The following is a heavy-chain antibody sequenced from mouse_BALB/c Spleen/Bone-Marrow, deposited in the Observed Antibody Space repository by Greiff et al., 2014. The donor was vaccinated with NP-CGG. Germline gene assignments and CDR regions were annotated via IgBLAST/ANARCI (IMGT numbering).Heavy chain of an antibody. CDR3: AAYYFVSSYGFAY. CDR2: IDPASGNT. J-gene: IGHJ3*01. Sequence: VQLQQSGAELVKPGASVKLSCTASGFNIKDTYMHWVKQRPEQGLEWIGRIDPASGNTKFDPKFQGKATIASDTSSNTAYLQLSSLTSEDTAVYYCAAYYFVSSYGFAYWGAGTLVTVSA. D-gene: IGHD1-1*01. V-gene: IGHV14-3*02. CDR1: GFNIKDTY.